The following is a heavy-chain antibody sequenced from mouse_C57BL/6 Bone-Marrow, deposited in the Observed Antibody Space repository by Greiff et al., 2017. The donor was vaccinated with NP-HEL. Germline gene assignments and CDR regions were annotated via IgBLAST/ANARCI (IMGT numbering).Heavy chain of an antibody. Sequence: VQLQQSGAELAKPGASVKLSCKASGYTFTSYWMHWVKQRPGQGLEWIGYINPSSGYTKYNQKFKDTATLTAAKSSSTAYMQLSSLTYEDSAVYYCANPYYYGSRNYAMDYWGQGTSVTVSS. J-gene: IGHJ4*01. D-gene: IGHD1-1*01. CDR1: GYTFTSYW. V-gene: IGHV1-7*01. CDR3: ANPYYYGSRNYAMDY. CDR2: INPSSGYT.